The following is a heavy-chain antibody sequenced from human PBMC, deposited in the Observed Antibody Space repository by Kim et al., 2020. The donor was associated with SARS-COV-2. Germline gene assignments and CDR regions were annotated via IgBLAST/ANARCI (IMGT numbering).Heavy chain of an antibody. D-gene: IGHD2-21*02. CDR2: IYYSGST. Sequence: SETLSLTCTVSGGSISSSSYYWGWIRQPPGKGLEWIGSIYYSGSTYYNPSLKSRVTISVDTPKNQFSLKLSSVTAADTAVYYCARDCGGDCHPGYFDYWGQGTLVTVSS. J-gene: IGHJ4*02. V-gene: IGHV4-39*07. CDR1: GGSISSSSYY. CDR3: ARDCGGDCHPGYFDY.